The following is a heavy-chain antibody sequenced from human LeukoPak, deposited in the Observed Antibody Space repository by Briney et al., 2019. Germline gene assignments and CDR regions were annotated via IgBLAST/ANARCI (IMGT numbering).Heavy chain of an antibody. CDR1: GFTFSSYC. CDR3: AKGYYYGSGSYDY. Sequence: GRCLRLSCAASGFTFSSYCMHWVRQAPGKGLEWVAVISYDGSNKYYADSVKGRFTISRDNSKNTLYLQMNSLRAEDTAVYYCAKGYYYGSGSYDYWGQGTLVTVSS. CDR2: ISYDGSNK. D-gene: IGHD3-10*01. V-gene: IGHV3-30*18. J-gene: IGHJ4*02.